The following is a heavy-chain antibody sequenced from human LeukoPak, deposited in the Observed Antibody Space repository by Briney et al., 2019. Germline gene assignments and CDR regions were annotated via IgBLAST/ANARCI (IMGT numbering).Heavy chain of an antibody. CDR3: AKDTLQLDAFDI. CDR1: GFTFSNYG. D-gene: IGHD6-13*01. Sequence: GGSLRLSCAASGFTFSNYGMSWVRRAPGKGLEWVSAISGSGGSTYYSDSVKGRFTISRDNSKNTLYLQMNSLRAEDTAVYYCAKDTLQLDAFDIWGQGTMVTVSS. V-gene: IGHV3-23*01. J-gene: IGHJ3*02. CDR2: ISGSGGST.